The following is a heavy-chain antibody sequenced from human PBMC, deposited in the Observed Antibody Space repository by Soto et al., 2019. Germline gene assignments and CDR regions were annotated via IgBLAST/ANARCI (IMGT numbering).Heavy chain of an antibody. V-gene: IGHV3-30-3*01. CDR2: ISYDGSNK. J-gene: IGHJ4*02. D-gene: IGHD3-22*01. Sequence: GGSLRLSCAASGFTFSSYAMHWVRQAPGKGLEWVAVISYDGSNKYYADSVKGRFTIPRDNSKNTLYLQMNSLRAEDTAVYYCARGLLLVTGYFDYWGQGTLVTVSS. CDR1: GFTFSSYA. CDR3: ARGLLLVTGYFDY.